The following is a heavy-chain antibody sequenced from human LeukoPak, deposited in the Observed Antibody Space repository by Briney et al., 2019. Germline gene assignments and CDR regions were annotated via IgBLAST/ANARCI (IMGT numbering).Heavy chain of an antibody. CDR3: AVTLEGRGRWEEIDY. Sequence: ASVKVSCKVSGYTLTELSMHWVRQAPGKGLEWMGGFDPVEGDTIYAQKFQGRVTMTEDTSTDTAYMELSSLRSDDAAVYYCAVTLEGRGRWEEIDYRGQGTLVTVSS. J-gene: IGHJ4*02. V-gene: IGHV1-24*01. CDR1: GYTLTELS. CDR2: FDPVEGDT. D-gene: IGHD1-26*01.